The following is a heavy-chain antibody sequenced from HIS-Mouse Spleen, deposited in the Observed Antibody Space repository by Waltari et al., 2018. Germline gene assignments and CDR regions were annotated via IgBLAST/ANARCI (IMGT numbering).Heavy chain of an antibody. Sequence: QVQLVQSGAEVKKPGASVKVSCKASGYTFTGYYMPWVRQAPGQGLEWMGRINPNGEGTNDAQKFQGRVTMTRETSISTADMELSRLRSDDTAVYYCARDGGSYPGIWGQGTMVTVSS. CDR1: GYTFTGYY. V-gene: IGHV1-2*02. CDR2: INPNGEGT. CDR3: ARDGGSYPGI. D-gene: IGHD1-26*01. J-gene: IGHJ3*02.